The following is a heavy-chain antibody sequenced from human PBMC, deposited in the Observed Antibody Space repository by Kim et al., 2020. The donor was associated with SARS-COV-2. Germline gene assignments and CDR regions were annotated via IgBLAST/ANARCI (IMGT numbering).Heavy chain of an antibody. D-gene: IGHD6-19*01. V-gene: IGHV4-39*01. Sequence: SETLSLTCTVSGGSISSSSYYWGWIRQPPGKGLEWIGSIYYSGSTYYNPSLKSRVTISVDTSKNQFSLKLSSVTAADTAVYYCAKYSSGWAGNAFDIWGQGTMVTVSS. CDR3: AKYSSGWAGNAFDI. CDR1: GGSISSSSYY. CDR2: IYYSGST. J-gene: IGHJ3*02.